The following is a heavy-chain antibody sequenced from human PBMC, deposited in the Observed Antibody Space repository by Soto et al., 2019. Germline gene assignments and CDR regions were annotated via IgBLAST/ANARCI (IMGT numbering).Heavy chain of an antibody. CDR2: ISSTGRYI. J-gene: IGHJ6*02. Sequence: GGSLRLSCAGSGFNFTDYNMNWVRQAPGKGLEWVSSISSTGRYIYYGDSVRGRITVSRDNGKNSLFLQMNNLGAEDTAVYYCAREKCSSNNCYLVGYYGLDVWGQGTTVTVSS. V-gene: IGHV3-21*01. D-gene: IGHD2-2*01. CDR3: AREKCSSNNCYLVGYYGLDV. CDR1: GFNFTDYN.